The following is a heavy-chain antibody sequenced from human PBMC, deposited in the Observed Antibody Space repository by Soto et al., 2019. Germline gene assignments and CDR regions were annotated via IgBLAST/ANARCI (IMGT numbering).Heavy chain of an antibody. CDR3: AGEGSAWLQRYYFDY. V-gene: IGHV3-11*01. CDR2: ISSSGSTI. D-gene: IGHD5-12*01. CDR1: GFTFSDYY. Sequence: PGGSLRLSCAASGFTFSDYYMSWIRQAPGKGLEWVSYISSSGSTIHYADSVKGRFTISRDNAKNSLYLQMNSLRAEDTAVYYCAGEGSAWLQRYYFDYWGQGTLVTVSS. J-gene: IGHJ4*02.